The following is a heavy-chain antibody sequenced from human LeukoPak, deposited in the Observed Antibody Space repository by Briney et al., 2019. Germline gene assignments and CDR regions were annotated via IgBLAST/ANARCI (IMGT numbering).Heavy chain of an antibody. Sequence: RTSETLSLTCAVYGGSFSGYYWSWIRQPPGKGLEWIGEINHSGSTNYNPSHKSRVTISVDTSKNQFSLKLSSVTAADTAVYYCARGGCGRGGDYSWFDYWGQGTLVTVSS. CDR3: ARGGCGRGGDYSWFDY. J-gene: IGHJ4*02. CDR2: INHSGST. D-gene: IGHD2-21*02. V-gene: IGHV4-34*01. CDR1: GGSFSGYY.